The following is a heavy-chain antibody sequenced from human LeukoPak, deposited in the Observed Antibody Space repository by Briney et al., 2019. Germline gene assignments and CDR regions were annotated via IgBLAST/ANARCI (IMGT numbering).Heavy chain of an antibody. CDR1: GFTFSSYA. J-gene: IGHJ4*02. CDR3: ARDHGPLVTSGYYFDY. CDR2: ISYDGSNK. V-gene: IGHV3-30*04. Sequence: QPGRSLRLSCAASGFTFSSYAMHRVRQAPGKGLEWVAVISYDGSNKYYADSVKGRFTISRDNSKNTLYLQMNSLRAEDTAVYYCARDHGPLVTSGYYFDYWGQGTLVTVSS. D-gene: IGHD4-23*01.